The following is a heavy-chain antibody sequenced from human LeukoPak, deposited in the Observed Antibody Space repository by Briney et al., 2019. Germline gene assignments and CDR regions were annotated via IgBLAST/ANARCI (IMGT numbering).Heavy chain of an antibody. CDR1: GFTFSGYS. D-gene: IGHD3-16*01. CDR2: ISGGSTTI. CDR3: ARDSYVEYFDY. V-gene: IGHV3-48*01. Sequence: GGSLRLSCAGSGFTFSGYSMNWVRQAPGKGLEWVSYISGGSTTIYYTDSVKGRFTISRDNAKNSLYLQMNSLRAEDTAVYYCARDSYVEYFDYWGQGTLVTVPS. J-gene: IGHJ4*02.